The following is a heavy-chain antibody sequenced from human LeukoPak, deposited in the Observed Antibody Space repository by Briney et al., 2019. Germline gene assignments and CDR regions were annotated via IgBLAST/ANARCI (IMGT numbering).Heavy chain of an antibody. D-gene: IGHD3-22*01. CDR1: GGSISSYY. V-gene: IGHV4-59*01. CDR2: TYYSGST. J-gene: IGHJ4*02. Sequence: SDPLSLTCTVCGGSISSYYWSWIRQPPGKGLEWIGYTYYSGSTNYNPSLKSRVTIAVDTSKNQFSLKLSSVTAADTAVYYCARDANLYYYDSSGYYWSYFDYWGQGTLVTVSS. CDR3: ARDANLYYYDSSGYYWSYFDY.